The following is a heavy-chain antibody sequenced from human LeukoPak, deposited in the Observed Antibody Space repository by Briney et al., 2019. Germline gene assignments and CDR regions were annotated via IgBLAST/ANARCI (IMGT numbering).Heavy chain of an antibody. CDR3: ARALIGYYFDY. V-gene: IGHV3-23*01. D-gene: IGHD2-8*01. CDR2: ISGSGGST. Sequence: GGSLRLSCAASGFTFSSYGMSWVRQAPGKGLEWVSAISGSGGSTYYADSVKGRCTISRDHSKKTLYLQMNSLRAEDTAVYYCARALIGYYFDYWGQGTLVTVSS. CDR1: GFTFSSYG. J-gene: IGHJ4*02.